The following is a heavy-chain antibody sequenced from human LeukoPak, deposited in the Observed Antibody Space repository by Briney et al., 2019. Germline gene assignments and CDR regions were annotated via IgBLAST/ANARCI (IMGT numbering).Heavy chain of an antibody. Sequence: GGSLRLSCAASGFTFSSYGMHWVRQAPGKGLEWVAFIRYDGSNKYYADSVKGRFTISRDNSKNTLYLQMNSLRAEDTAVYYCAKDSGVPRGYGDQKGHAFDIWGQGTMVTVSS. CDR2: IRYDGSNK. D-gene: IGHD4-17*01. CDR1: GFTFSSYG. V-gene: IGHV3-30*02. CDR3: AKDSGVPRGYGDQKGHAFDI. J-gene: IGHJ3*02.